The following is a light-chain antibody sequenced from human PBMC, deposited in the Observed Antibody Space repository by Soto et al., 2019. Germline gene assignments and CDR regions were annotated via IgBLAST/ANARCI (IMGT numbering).Light chain of an antibody. CDR3: QSYDSSLSGSV. J-gene: IGLJ3*02. Sequence: QSVLTQPPSVSGAPGQRVTISCTGSSSNIGADDDVHWYQQLPGTAPKLLIYGNSIRPSGVPDRFSGSKSGTSASLAITGLQAEEEADYSCQSYDSSLSGSVFGGGTKLTVL. CDR1: SSNIGADDD. V-gene: IGLV1-40*01. CDR2: GNS.